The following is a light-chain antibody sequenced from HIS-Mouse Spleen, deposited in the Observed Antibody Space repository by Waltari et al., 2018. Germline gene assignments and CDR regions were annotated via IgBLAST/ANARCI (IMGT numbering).Light chain of an antibody. CDR2: RNN. Sequence: QSVLTQPPSESGTPGQRATISCPGSSSNIRSTHVYCYQQLPGTAPKLLIYRNNQRPSGVPDRFSGSKSGTSASLAISGLRSEDEADYYCAAWDDSLSGPVFGGGTKLTVL. CDR3: AAWDDSLSGPV. V-gene: IGLV1-47*01. J-gene: IGLJ3*02. CDR1: SSNIRSTH.